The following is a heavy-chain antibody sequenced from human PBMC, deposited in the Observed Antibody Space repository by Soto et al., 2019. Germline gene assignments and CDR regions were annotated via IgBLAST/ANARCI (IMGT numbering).Heavy chain of an antibody. V-gene: IGHV1-69*02. CDR1: GGTFSSYT. J-gene: IGHJ6*02. Sequence: QVQLVESGAEVKKPGSSVKVSCKAPGGTFSSYTISWVRQAPGQGLEWMGRIIPILGIANYAQKFQGRVTITADKSTSTAYMELSSVRSEDTAVYYCARFRGSYGMDVWGQGTTVTVSS. CDR3: ARFRGSYGMDV. CDR2: IIPILGIA. D-gene: IGHD3-10*01.